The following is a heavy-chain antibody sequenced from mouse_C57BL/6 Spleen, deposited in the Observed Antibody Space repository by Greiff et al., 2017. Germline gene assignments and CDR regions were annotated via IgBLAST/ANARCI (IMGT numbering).Heavy chain of an antibody. D-gene: IGHD3-1*01. CDR3: ARGARAMDY. CDR1: GFSFSDYY. V-gene: IGHV5-16*01. CDR2: INYDGSST. J-gene: IGHJ4*01. Sequence: EVKLVESEGGLVQPGSSMKLSCTASGFSFSDYYMSWVRQVPEKGLEWFANINYDGSSTYYLASLKSRFNISRDNAKNILYLQMSSLKSEDTATYYCARGARAMDYWGQGTSVTVSS.